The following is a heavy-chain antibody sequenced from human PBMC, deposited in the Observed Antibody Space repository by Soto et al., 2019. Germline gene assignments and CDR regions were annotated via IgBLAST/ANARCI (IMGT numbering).Heavy chain of an antibody. CDR2: ISAHNGNT. J-gene: IGHJ5*02. D-gene: IGHD1-26*01. V-gene: IGHV1-18*04. CDR3: DRLHGGRQVEGTLPTQNWFDP. Sequence: QVQLVQSGAEVKQPGASVKVSCKTSGFTFTSYDFTWVRQAPGQGLEWMGWISAHNGNTYQAPKFQGRVTMTTDTSPRPTEWDLRSLRSDETAVYYCDRLHGGRQVEGTLPTQNWFDPWGPGTQVTVSS. CDR1: GFTFTSYD.